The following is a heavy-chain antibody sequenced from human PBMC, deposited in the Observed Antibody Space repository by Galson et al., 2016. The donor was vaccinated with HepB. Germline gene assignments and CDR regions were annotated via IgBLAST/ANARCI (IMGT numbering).Heavy chain of an antibody. V-gene: IGHV3-53*01. D-gene: IGHD2-15*01. CDR1: GFTFSDFG. CDR3: ARDLRYCSGGGCSPYCYGMDV. Sequence: SLRLSCAASGFTFSDFGMHWVRQAPGKGLEWVSLIYGGVFTYYADSVKGRFTISRDNSKNTLYLQMNSLRAEDTAVYFCARDLRYCSGGGCSPYCYGMDVWGQGTTVTVSS. CDR2: IYGGVFT. J-gene: IGHJ6*02.